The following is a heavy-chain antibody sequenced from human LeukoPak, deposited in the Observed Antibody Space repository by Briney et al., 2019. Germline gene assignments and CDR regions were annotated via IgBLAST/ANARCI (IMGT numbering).Heavy chain of an antibody. D-gene: IGHD2-21*02. V-gene: IGHV3-23*01. Sequence: LGGSLRLSCATSGFTFSSYAMSWVRQAPGKGLEWVSGISGIGGSTNYADSVKGRFTISRDNSKNTLYLQMNSLRAEDTAVYYCAKVNIVVVTASHFDYWGQGTLVTVSS. CDR2: ISGIGGST. CDR3: AKVNIVVVTASHFDY. J-gene: IGHJ4*02. CDR1: GFTFSSYA.